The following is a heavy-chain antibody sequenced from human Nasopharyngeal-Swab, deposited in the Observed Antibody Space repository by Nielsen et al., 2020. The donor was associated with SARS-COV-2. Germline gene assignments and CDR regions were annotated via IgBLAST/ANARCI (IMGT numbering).Heavy chain of an antibody. V-gene: IGHV3-21*01. D-gene: IGHD6-13*01. CDR2: ISSSSSYI. Sequence: GGSLRLSCAASGFTFSSYSMNWVRQVPGKGLEWVSSISSSSSYIYYADSVKGRFTISRDNAKNSLYLQMNSLRAEDTAVYYCAREEGSSWHYFDFWGQGTLVTVSS. J-gene: IGHJ4*02. CDR1: GFTFSSYS. CDR3: AREEGSSWHYFDF.